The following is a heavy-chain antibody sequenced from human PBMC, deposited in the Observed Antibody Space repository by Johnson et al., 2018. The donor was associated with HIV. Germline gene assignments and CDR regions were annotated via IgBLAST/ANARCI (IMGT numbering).Heavy chain of an antibody. Sequence: QMQLVESGGGVVQPGRSLRLSCAASGFTFDTYGMHWVRQAPGKGLEWVAVIWYDGSNKYYADSVKGRFTISRDNSKNTLYLQMNSLRAEDTAVYYCARYNGAGAGPEGAFDIWGQGTMVTVSS. V-gene: IGHV3-33*01. D-gene: IGHD6-19*01. CDR3: ARYNGAGAGPEGAFDI. J-gene: IGHJ3*02. CDR2: IWYDGSNK. CDR1: GFTFDTYG.